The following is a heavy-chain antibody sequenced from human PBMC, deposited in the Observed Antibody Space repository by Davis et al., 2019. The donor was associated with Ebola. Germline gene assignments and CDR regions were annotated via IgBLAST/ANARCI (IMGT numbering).Heavy chain of an antibody. J-gene: IGHJ4*02. CDR3: AKNEYYDFWSGYSESDY. V-gene: IGHV3-23*01. Sequence: PGGSLRLSCAASGFTFSSYAMSWVRQAPGKGLEWVSAISGSGGSTYYADSVKGRFTISRDNSKNTLYLQMNSLRAEDTAVYYCAKNEYYDFWSGYSESDYWGQGTLVTVSS. CDR1: GFTFSSYA. CDR2: ISGSGGST. D-gene: IGHD3-3*01.